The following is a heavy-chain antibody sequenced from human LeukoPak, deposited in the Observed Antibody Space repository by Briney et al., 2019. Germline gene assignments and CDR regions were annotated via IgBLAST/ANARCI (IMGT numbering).Heavy chain of an antibody. J-gene: IGHJ6*02. V-gene: IGHV1-18*01. Sequence: ASVKVSCKASGYTFTSYGISWVRQAPGQGLEWMGWISAYNGNTNYAQKLQGRVTMTTDTSTSTAYMELRSLRSDDTAVYYCARDRSDYTNYYYGMDVWVQGTKVNVSS. CDR2: ISAYNGNT. CDR1: GYTFTSYG. D-gene: IGHD4-11*01. CDR3: ARDRSDYTNYYYGMDV.